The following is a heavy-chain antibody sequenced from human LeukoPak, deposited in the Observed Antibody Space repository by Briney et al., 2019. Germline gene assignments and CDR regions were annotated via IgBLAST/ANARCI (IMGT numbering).Heavy chain of an antibody. CDR2: IKHSGST. CDR1: GGFFSNYY. V-gene: IGHV4-34*01. J-gene: IGHJ4*02. CDR3: ARLVVVASANFFDY. Sequence: SETLSLTCAVNGGFFSNYYWSWIRQPPGKGLDWIGEIKHSGSTKYNPSLKSRVTISVDTSKNQFSLRLSSVTAADTAVYYCARLVVVASANFFDYWGQGTLVIVSS. D-gene: IGHD2-15*01.